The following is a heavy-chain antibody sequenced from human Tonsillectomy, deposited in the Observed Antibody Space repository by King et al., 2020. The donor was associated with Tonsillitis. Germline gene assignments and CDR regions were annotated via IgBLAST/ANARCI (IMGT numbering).Heavy chain of an antibody. V-gene: IGHV4-39*07. CDR1: GGSISSSSYY. Sequence: QLQESGPGLVKPSETLSLTCTVSGGSISSSSYYWGWIRQPPGKGLEWIGSIYYSGSTYYNPSLKSRVTISVDTSKNQFSLKLSSVTAADTAVYYCATTFRGYSYGRKFDYWGQGPLVTVSS. J-gene: IGHJ4*02. CDR3: ATTFRGYSYGRKFDY. D-gene: IGHD5-18*01. CDR2: IYYSGST.